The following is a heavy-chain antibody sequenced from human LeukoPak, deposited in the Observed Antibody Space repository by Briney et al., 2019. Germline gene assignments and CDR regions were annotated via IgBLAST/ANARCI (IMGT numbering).Heavy chain of an antibody. CDR3: ARAPRAYGDYKFDY. V-gene: IGHV4-59*01. CDR2: IYYSGST. D-gene: IGHD4-17*01. J-gene: IGHJ4*02. Sequence: PSETLSLTCTVSGGTISSYYWSWIRQPPGKGLEWIGYIYYSGSTNYNPSLKSRVTISVDTSKNQFSLKLSSVTAADTAVYYCARAPRAYGDYKFDYWGQGTLVTVSS. CDR1: GGTISSYY.